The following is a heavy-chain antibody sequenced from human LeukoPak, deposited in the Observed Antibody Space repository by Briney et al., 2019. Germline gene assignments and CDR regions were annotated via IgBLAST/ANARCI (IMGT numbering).Heavy chain of an antibody. CDR2: INHSGST. Sequence: PSETLSLTCAVYGGPFSGYYWSWIRQPPGKGLEWIGEINHSGSTNYNPSLKSRVTISVDTSKNQFSLKLSSVTAADTAVYYCARPGVLRYFDWLPYFDYWGQGTLVTVSS. D-gene: IGHD3-9*01. J-gene: IGHJ4*02. CDR1: GGPFSGYY. V-gene: IGHV4-34*01. CDR3: ARPGVLRYFDWLPYFDY.